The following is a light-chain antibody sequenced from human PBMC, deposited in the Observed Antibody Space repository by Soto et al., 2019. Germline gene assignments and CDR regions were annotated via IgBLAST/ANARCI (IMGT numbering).Light chain of an antibody. J-gene: IGKJ1*01. CDR1: QSVSSSY. Sequence: EVVLTQSPGTLSLSPGERATLSCRASQSVSSSYLSCYQRKPGQAPRLLIYGASSRSTGIPDRFSGSGSGTDFTLTISRLQSVDFAVYYCQQYDKWPQTFGQRTKVDIK. CDR3: QQYDKWPQT. CDR2: GAS. V-gene: IGKV3-20*01.